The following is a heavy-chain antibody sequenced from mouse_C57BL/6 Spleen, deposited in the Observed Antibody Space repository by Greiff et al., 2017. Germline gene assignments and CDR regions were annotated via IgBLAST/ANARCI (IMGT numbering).Heavy chain of an antibody. Sequence: VQLQQSGAELVKPGASVKLSCTASGFNIKDYYMHWVKQRTEQGLEWIGRIDPEDGETKYAPNFQGKATITADTSSTTAYLQLSSLTSEDTAVYYCARCGSLYYYAMDYWGQGTSVTVSS. CDR3: ARCGSLYYYAMDY. D-gene: IGHD1-1*02. CDR1: GFNIKDYY. J-gene: IGHJ4*01. V-gene: IGHV14-2*01. CDR2: IDPEDGET.